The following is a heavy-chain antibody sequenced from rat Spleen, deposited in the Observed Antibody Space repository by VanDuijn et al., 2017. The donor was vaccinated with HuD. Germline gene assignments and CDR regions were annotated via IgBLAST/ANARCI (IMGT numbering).Heavy chain of an antibody. CDR1: GFTFSAYW. Sequence: EVQLVESGGGSVQPGRSLKLSCVASGFTFSAYWMYWVRQAPGKGLEWVSSISSDGFNTYYPDSVKGRFTISRVNSENTVYLQMNSLRSEDTATYYCAVAGYGYWGQGTLVTVSS. CDR2: ISSDGFNT. D-gene: IGHD4-3*01. V-gene: IGHV5-58*01. J-gene: IGHJ3*01. CDR3: AVAGYGY.